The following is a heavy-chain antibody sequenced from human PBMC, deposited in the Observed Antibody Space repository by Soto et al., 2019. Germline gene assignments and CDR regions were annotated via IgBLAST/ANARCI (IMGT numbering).Heavy chain of an antibody. D-gene: IGHD3-10*01. CDR3: AGGGVRGVVTRTRDYIGMDV. CDR2: IYPGDSDT. CDR1: GYNFTNYW. Sequence: GESLKISCKGSGYNFTNYWIGWVRQMPGKGLESMGIIYPGDSDTRYSPSFQGQVTISADKSISTAYLQWSSLKASDTAMYYCAGGGVRGVVTRTRDYIGMDVWGQGTTVTVSS. V-gene: IGHV5-51*01. J-gene: IGHJ6*02.